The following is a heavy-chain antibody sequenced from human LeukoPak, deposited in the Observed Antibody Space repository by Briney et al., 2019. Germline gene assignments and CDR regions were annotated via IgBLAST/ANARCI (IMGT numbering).Heavy chain of an antibody. CDR1: GFTFSSYA. J-gene: IGHJ4*02. D-gene: IGHD3-3*02. CDR2: FSGSGGST. CDR3: AKAGSIRFDY. Sequence: QAGGSLRLPCAASGFTFSSYAMSWVRQAPGKGLEWVSGFSGSGGSTYYADSVKGRFTISRDNSKNTLYLQMNSLRAEDTAIYYCAKAGSIRFDYWGQGTLVTVSS. V-gene: IGHV3-23*01.